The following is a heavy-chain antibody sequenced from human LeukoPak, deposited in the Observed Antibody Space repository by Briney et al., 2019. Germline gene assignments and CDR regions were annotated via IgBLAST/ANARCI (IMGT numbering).Heavy chain of an antibody. V-gene: IGHV1-69*06. D-gene: IGHD3-3*01. CDR1: GGTFSSYA. CDR2: IIPIFGTA. Sequence: SVKVSCEASGGTFSSYAISWVRQAPGQGLEWMGGIIPIFGTANYAQKFQGRVTITADKSTSTAYMELSSLRSEDTAVYYCARDGSRFPLLDYWGQGTLVTVSS. J-gene: IGHJ4*02. CDR3: ARDGSRFPLLDY.